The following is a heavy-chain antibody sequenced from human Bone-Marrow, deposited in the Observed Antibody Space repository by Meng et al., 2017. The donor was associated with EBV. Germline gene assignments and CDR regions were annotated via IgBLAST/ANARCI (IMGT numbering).Heavy chain of an antibody. J-gene: IGHJ4*02. CDR3: ARMGY. V-gene: IGHV1-8*01. CDR1: GYTFSSYD. CDR2: INPNSGNT. Sequence: VQLVPSGAEVKKPVASVKVSCRTSGYTFSSYDVHWVRQAPGQGPEWMGWINPNSGNTGFAQKIQGRVSMTWDTYTSTAYMELRNLRSEDTAVYYCARMGYWGQGTLVTVSS.